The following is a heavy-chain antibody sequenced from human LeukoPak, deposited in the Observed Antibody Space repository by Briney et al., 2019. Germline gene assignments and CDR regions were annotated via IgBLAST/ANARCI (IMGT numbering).Heavy chain of an antibody. Sequence: PGGSLRLSCAGSGFIFSDFYINWIRQSPGKGLEWLAYISPDGSYTTYGDSVKGRFVISRDSAKNSVSLQMNSLGVEDTAVYFCASDQVSGVFDYWGQGARVTVS. CDR1: GFIFSDFY. CDR3: ASDQVSGVFDY. J-gene: IGHJ4*02. V-gene: IGHV3-11*05. D-gene: IGHD5/OR15-5a*01. CDR2: ISPDGSYT.